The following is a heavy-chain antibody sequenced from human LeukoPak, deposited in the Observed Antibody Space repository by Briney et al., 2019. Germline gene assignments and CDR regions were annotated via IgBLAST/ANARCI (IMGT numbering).Heavy chain of an antibody. CDR3: TRESAAFSPFGF. D-gene: IGHD6-25*01. CDR1: GGSITTTNW. V-gene: IGHV4-4*02. Sequence: SGTLSLTCAVSGGSITTTNWWSWVRQPPGKGLEWIGEVHLSGATNYNPSLESRVSMSIDKSKNHLSLEVTSVTAADTAIYYCTRESAAFSPFGFWGQGTLLTVSS. J-gene: IGHJ4*02. CDR2: VHLSGAT.